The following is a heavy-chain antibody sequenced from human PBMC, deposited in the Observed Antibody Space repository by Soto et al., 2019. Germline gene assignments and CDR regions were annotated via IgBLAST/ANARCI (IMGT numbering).Heavy chain of an antibody. CDR3: AIDDYSTPRSYYYMDV. CDR1: GYTFSDYA. V-gene: IGHV3-23*01. CDR2: ISSSGGST. D-gene: IGHD4-4*01. Sequence: EVQLLESGGDLKQPGGSLRLSCAASGYTFSDYAMSWVRQAPGKGLQWVSTISSSGGSTWYADSVKGRFTINRDKSKNTLYLQMNSLRADDTAVYYCAIDDYSTPRSYYYMDVWGKGTTVTVSS. J-gene: IGHJ6*03.